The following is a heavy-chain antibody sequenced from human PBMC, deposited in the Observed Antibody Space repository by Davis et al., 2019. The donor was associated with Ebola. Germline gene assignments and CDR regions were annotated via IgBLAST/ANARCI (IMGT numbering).Heavy chain of an antibody. Sequence: GGSLRLSCVASGFTFSSYVMGWVRQAPGKGLEWVASISGTTPYTFYADSLKGRLSIPRDNARNSLFLQMNSLTAEDTAVYYCTRGVFDYWGQGSLVTVSS. CDR3: TRGVFDY. J-gene: IGHJ4*02. CDR2: ISGTTPYT. V-gene: IGHV3-21*01. CDR1: GFTFSSYV.